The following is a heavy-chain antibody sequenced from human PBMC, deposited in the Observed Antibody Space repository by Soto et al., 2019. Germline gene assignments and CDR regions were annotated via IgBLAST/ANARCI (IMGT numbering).Heavy chain of an antibody. CDR3: ARGRKAVGGVIDY. J-gene: IGHJ4*02. V-gene: IGHV3-30*03. CDR1: GFTFSNYG. CDR2: ISYDGSNK. D-gene: IGHD6-19*01. Sequence: QVQLVESGGGVVQPGRSLRLSCTASGFTFSNYGMHWVRQAPGKGLEWVADISYDGSNKYYADSVKGRFTISRDNSKDKLYMQMNSQREEDTAVDYGARGRKAVGGVIDYWGQGTLVTV.